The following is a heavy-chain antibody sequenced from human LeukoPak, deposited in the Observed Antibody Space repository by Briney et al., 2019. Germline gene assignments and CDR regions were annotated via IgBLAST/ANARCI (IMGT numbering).Heavy chain of an antibody. J-gene: IGHJ4*02. D-gene: IGHD2-15*01. CDR2: IRYDGSNK. Sequence: PGGSLRLSCAASGFTFSSYGMHWVRQAPGKGLEWVAFIRYDGSNKYYADSVKGRFTISRDNAKNSLYLQMNSLRAEDTAVYYCARDECSGGSCYPDFDYWGQGTLVTVSS. CDR3: ARDECSGGSCYPDFDY. V-gene: IGHV3-30*02. CDR1: GFTFSSYG.